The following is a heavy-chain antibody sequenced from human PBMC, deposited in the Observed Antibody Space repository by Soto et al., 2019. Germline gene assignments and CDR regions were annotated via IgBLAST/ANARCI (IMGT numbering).Heavy chain of an antibody. D-gene: IGHD2-21*02. J-gene: IGHJ4*02. CDR2: ISFDGSNK. Sequence: PGGSLRLSCAASGFTFSSYGMHWVRQAPGKGLEWVAVISFDGSNKYYTDTVKGRFSISKDTSKNTLYLQMNSLRPEDTAMYYCAKAVRGGDFDYCDYWGQGT. V-gene: IGHV3-30*18. CDR3: AKAVRGGDFDYCDY. CDR1: GFTFSSYG.